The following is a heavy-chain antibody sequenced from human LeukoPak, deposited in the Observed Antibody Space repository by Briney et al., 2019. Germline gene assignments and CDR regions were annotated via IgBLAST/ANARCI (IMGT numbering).Heavy chain of an antibody. CDR3: ARDRYGSEDY. V-gene: IGHV3-74*01. CDR2: INSDGSST. CDR1: GFTFDDYG. Sequence: GGSLRLSCAASGFTFDDYGMSWVRQAPGKGLEWVSRINSDGSSTSYADSVKGRFTISRDNAKNTLYLQMNSLRAEDTAVYYCARDRYGSEDYWGQGTLVTVSS. J-gene: IGHJ4*02. D-gene: IGHD3-10*01.